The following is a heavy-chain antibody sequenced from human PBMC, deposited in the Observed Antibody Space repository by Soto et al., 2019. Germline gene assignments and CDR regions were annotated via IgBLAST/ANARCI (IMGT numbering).Heavy chain of an antibody. J-gene: IGHJ6*02. CDR3: ARDTGDIVVVPARIRNYYYGMDV. Sequence: ASVKVSCKASGGTFSSYAISWVRQAPGQGLEWMGGIIPIFGTANYAQKFQGRVTITADESTSTAYMELSSLRSEDTAVYYCARDTGDIVVVPARIRNYYYGMDVWG. CDR2: IIPIFGTA. V-gene: IGHV1-69*13. CDR1: GGTFSSYA. D-gene: IGHD2-2*01.